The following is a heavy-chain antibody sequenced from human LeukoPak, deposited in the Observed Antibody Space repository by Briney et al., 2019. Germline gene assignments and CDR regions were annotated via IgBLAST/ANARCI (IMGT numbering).Heavy chain of an antibody. CDR1: GFTFSSYA. V-gene: IGHV3-23*01. CDR3: AKVPGAPYYFDY. J-gene: IGHJ4*02. D-gene: IGHD1-26*01. Sequence: PGGSLSLSCAPSGFTFSSYAMSWVRQAPGKGLEWVSTISGSGGSTYYADSVKGRFTISRDNSKNTLYLQMNSLRAEDTAVYYCAKVPGAPYYFDYWGQGNPVTVSS. CDR2: ISGSGGST.